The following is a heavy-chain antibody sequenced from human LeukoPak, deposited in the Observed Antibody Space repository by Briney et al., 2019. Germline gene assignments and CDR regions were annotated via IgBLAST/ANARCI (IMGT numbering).Heavy chain of an antibody. CDR3: AGGGGSYGDV. Sequence: ASVKVSCKASGYTFTGYYMHWVRQAPGQGLEWMGRFDTYSGGASYALKFEGRVTVTRDPSISTDYMELSRLRPDDTAVYYCAGGGGSYGDVWGQGTAVTVSS. D-gene: IGHD1-26*01. CDR2: FDTYSGGA. CDR1: GYTFTGYY. V-gene: IGHV1-2*06. J-gene: IGHJ3*01.